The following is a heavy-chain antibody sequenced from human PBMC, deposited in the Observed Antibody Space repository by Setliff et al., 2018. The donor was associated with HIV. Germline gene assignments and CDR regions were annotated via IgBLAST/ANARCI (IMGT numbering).Heavy chain of an antibody. CDR3: ARDTGQLVYYFDS. V-gene: IGHV3-11*05. CDR1: GFTFSDYY. J-gene: IGHJ4*02. D-gene: IGHD6-6*01. Sequence: GGSLRLSCAASGFTFSDYYMSWIRQAPGKGLKWVSYISSSSSYTNYADSVKGRFTISKDNLKKRVYLQMSSLRAEDTAVYFCARDTGQLVYYFDSWGQGTLVTVSS. CDR2: ISSSSSYT.